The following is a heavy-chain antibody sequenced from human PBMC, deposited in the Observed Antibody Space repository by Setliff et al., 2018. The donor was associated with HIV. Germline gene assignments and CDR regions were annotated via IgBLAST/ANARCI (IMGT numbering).Heavy chain of an antibody. Sequence: PSETLSLTCIVPGDSIISGSYYWAWIRQPPGKGLEWIGTIYNGGASHYNPSLKSRVIIFLDPSKNQFSLKLTSVTAADTAVYYCARVAAGTYGKGDWFDPWGQGTQVTVSS. CDR2: IYNGGAS. CDR1: GDSIISGSYY. D-gene: IGHD3-10*01. CDR3: ARVAAGTYGKGDWFDP. J-gene: IGHJ5*02. V-gene: IGHV4-39*07.